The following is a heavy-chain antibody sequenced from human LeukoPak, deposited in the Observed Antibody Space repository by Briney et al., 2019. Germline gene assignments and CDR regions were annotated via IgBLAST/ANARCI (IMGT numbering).Heavy chain of an antibody. D-gene: IGHD1-20*01. CDR1: GGTFSSYA. CDR2: IIPILGIA. V-gene: IGHV1-69*04. CDR3: ARVWDVNWNFFDY. Sequence: GASVKVSCKASGGTFSSYAISWVRQAPGQGLEWMGRIIPILGIANYAQKFQGRVTITADESTSTAYMELSSLRSEDTAVYYCARVWDVNWNFFDYWGQGTLVTVSS. J-gene: IGHJ4*02.